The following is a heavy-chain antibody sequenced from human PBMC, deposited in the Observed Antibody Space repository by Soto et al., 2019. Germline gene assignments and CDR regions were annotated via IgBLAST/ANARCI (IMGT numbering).Heavy chain of an antibody. CDR2: ISGSSSYI. D-gene: IGHD2-2*01. V-gene: IGHV3-21*01. CDR3: ERDQGFCSSAGAPFAFDI. CDR1: GFTFSTYS. J-gene: IGHJ3*02. Sequence: KPGGSLRLSCAASGFTFSTYSMNWVRQAPGKGLEWVSWISGSSSYIYYADSVKGRFTVSRDNTKNSLYLQINSLRDEDTAVYYCERDQGFCSSAGAPFAFDIAGQGTMVTVSS.